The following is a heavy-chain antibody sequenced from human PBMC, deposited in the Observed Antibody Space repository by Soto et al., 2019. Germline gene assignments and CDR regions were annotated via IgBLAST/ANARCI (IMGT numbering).Heavy chain of an antibody. CDR1: GFTFSSYW. D-gene: IGHD6-19*01. CDR3: AGAVAGTVFDY. CDR2: INSDGSST. J-gene: IGHJ4*02. V-gene: IGHV3-74*01. Sequence: GGSLRLSCAASGFTFSSYWMHWVRQAPGKGLVWVSRINSDGSSTYYADSVKGRFTISRDNSKNTLYLQMNSLRAEDTAVYYCAGAVAGTVFDYWGQGTLVTVSS.